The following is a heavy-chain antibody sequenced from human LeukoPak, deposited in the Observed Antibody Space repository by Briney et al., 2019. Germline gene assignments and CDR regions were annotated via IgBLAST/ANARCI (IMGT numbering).Heavy chain of an antibody. CDR2: IHGSASYN. V-gene: IGHV3-21*06. Sequence: TGGSLRLSCAASGFIFSNYYLNWVRQAPGKGLEWVSCIHGSASYNYYADSVKGRFTVSRDSAKNSLYLEMSSLRVEDTAVYYCVRAFGGYDSQRFYYNMDVWGKGTTVTVSS. J-gene: IGHJ6*03. CDR3: VRAFGGYDSQRFYYNMDV. CDR1: GFIFSNYY. D-gene: IGHD5-12*01.